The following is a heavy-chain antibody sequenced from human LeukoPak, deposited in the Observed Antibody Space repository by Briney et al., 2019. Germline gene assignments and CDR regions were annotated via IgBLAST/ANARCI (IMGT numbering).Heavy chain of an antibody. Sequence: SVKVSCKASGGTFSSYAISWVRQAPGQGLEWMGGIIPIFGTANYAQKFQGRVTITADESTSTAYMELSSLRSEDTAVYYCARDPTYGSGSYWWGWGQGTLVTVSS. J-gene: IGHJ4*02. V-gene: IGHV1-69*13. CDR2: IIPIFGTA. CDR1: GGTFSSYA. D-gene: IGHD3-10*01. CDR3: ARDPTYGSGSYWWG.